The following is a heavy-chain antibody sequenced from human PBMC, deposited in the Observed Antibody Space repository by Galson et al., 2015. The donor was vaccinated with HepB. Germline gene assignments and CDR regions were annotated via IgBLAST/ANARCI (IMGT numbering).Heavy chain of an antibody. D-gene: IGHD3-16*02. CDR1: GFTFSNAW. CDR3: TTDPGPRDYDYFWGSYQVADY. Sequence: SLRLSCAASGFTFSNAWMSWVRQAPGKGLEWVGRIKSKTDGGTTDYAAPVKGRFTISRDDSKNTLYPQMNSLKTEDTAVYYCTTDPGPRDYDYFWGSYQVADYWGQGTLVTVSS. J-gene: IGHJ4*02. CDR2: IKSKTDGGTT. V-gene: IGHV3-15*01.